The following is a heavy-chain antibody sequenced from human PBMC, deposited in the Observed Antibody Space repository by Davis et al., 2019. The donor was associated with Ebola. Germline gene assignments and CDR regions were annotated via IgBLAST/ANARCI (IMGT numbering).Heavy chain of an antibody. CDR3: AREENYYDSSGYYIYFDY. V-gene: IGHV3-21*01. CDR1: GFTFSSYS. CDR2: ISSSSSYI. J-gene: IGHJ4*02. Sequence: GEFLKISCAASGFTFSSYSMNWVRQAPGKGLEWVSSISSSSSYIYYADSVKGRFTNSRDNAKNSLYLQMNSLRAEDTAVYYCAREENYYDSSGYYIYFDYWGQGTLVTVSS. D-gene: IGHD3-22*01.